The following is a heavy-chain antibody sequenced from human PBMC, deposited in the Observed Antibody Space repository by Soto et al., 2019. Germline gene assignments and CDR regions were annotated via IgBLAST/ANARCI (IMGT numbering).Heavy chain of an antibody. D-gene: IGHD2-8*01. CDR2: ISWDGSNT. V-gene: IGHV3-43*01. CDR3: ARDQGWYAN. J-gene: IGHJ4*02. CDR1: GFRSDDYT. Sequence: PGGSLRLSCAASGFRSDDYTMHWVRQAPGKGLEWVSLISWDGSNTYYADSVKGRFTISRDNSKNSLYLQMNSLRAEDTAVYYCARDQGWYANWGQGTLVTVSS.